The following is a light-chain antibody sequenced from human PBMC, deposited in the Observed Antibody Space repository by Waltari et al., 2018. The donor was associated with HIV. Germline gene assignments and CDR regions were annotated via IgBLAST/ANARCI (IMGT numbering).Light chain of an antibody. CDR3: MHGQQTPV. J-gene: IGKJ1*01. V-gene: IGKV2-28*01. CDR2: LGS. CDR1: QNLLHTNGHNY. Sequence: DIAMIQSPDSLAVSPGASASISCRSSQNLLHTNGHNYLDWYLQRPGQAPELLIYLGSQPASGVTDRIAGSGSGTSFILKINRVEADDVVVYYCMHGQQTPVFGQGTNVEIK.